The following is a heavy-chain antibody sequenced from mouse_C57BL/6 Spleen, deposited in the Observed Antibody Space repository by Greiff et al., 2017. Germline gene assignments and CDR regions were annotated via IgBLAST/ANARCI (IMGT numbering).Heavy chain of an antibody. Sequence: EVQGVESGGGLVKPGGSLKLSCAASGFTFSDYGMHWVRQAPEKGLEWVAYISSGSSTIYYADTMKGRFTISRDNAKNTLFLQMTSLRSEDTAMYCCAREVTRFAYWGQGTLVTVSA. V-gene: IGHV5-17*01. J-gene: IGHJ3*01. CDR1: GFTFSDYG. D-gene: IGHD2-2*01. CDR3: AREVTRFAY. CDR2: ISSGSSTI.